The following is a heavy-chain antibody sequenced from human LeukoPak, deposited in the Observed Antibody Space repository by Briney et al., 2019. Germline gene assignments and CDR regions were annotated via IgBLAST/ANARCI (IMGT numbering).Heavy chain of an antibody. CDR2: ISSSGSAI. Sequence: GGSLRLSCAASGFTFSSYEMNWVRQAPGKGLEWVSYISSSGSAIYYADSVKGRFTISRDNAKNSLYLQMNSLRAEDTAVYYCARDPKISSSSDYWGQGTLVTVSS. CDR3: ARDPKISSSSDY. J-gene: IGHJ4*02. V-gene: IGHV3-48*03. CDR1: GFTFSSYE. D-gene: IGHD6-6*01.